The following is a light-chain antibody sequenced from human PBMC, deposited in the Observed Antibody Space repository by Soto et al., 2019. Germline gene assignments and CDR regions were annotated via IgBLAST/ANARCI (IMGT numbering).Light chain of an antibody. CDR1: RGVGST. V-gene: IGKV3-11*01. Sequence: EIVLTQSPGTLSLSPGERATLSCRASRGVGSTLAWYQQKPGQAPRLLIYDTFTRANGIPARFSGGGSGTDFTLTISSLEAEDVAVYYCQQRNTWSYTFGQGTRLEIK. CDR2: DTF. J-gene: IGKJ2*01. CDR3: QQRNTWSYT.